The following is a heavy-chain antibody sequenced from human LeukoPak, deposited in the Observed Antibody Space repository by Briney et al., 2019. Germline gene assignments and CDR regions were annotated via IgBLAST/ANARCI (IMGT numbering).Heavy chain of an antibody. CDR3: ARADTAMALYYYGMDV. Sequence: GGSLRLSCAASGFTFSSYSMNWVRQAPGKGLEWVSSISSSSSYIYYADSVKGRFTISRDNAKNSLYLQMNSLRAEDTAVYYCARADTAMALYYYGMDVWGQGTRSPSP. CDR1: GFTFSSYS. D-gene: IGHD5-18*01. J-gene: IGHJ6*02. V-gene: IGHV3-21*01. CDR2: ISSSSSYI.